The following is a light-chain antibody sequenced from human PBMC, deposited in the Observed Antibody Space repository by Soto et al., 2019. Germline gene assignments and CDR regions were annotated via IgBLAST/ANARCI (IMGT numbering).Light chain of an antibody. V-gene: IGLV2-14*01. CDR2: EVS. J-gene: IGLJ2*01. CDR1: SSDVGGYNY. Sequence: QSALTQPASVSGSPGQSITISCTGTSSDVGGYNYVSWYQQHPGKAPKLMIYEVSNRPSGVSNRFSASKSGNTASLTISGLQAEDEADYYCSSYTGSSTLVVFGGGTKLTVL. CDR3: SSYTGSSTLVV.